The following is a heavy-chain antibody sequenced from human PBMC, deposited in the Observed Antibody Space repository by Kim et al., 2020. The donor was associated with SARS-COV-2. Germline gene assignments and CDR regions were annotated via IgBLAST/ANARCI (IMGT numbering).Heavy chain of an antibody. CDR3: ARYPTYYDSSGYHFDY. V-gene: IGHV4-59*08. D-gene: IGHD3-22*01. CDR2: IYYSGST. Sequence: SETLSLTCTVSGGSISSYYWSWIRQPPGKGLEWIGYIYYSGSTNYNPSLKSRVTISVDTSKNQFSLKLSSVTAADTAAYYCARYPTYYDSSGYHFDYWGQGTLATVSS. CDR1: GGSISSYY. J-gene: IGHJ4*02.